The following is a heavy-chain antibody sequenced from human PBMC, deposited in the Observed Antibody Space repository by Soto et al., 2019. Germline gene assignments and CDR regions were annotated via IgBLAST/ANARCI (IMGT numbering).Heavy chain of an antibody. CDR1: GYTFTSYY. CDR3: ARVDVVVPAAKGATGGFDY. CDR2: INPSGGST. V-gene: IGHV1-46*01. J-gene: IGHJ4*02. Sequence: QVQLVQSGAEVKKPGASVKVSCKASGYTFTSYYMHWVRQAPGQGLEWMGIINPSGGSTSYAQKFQGRVNMTRDTSTSTVYMELSSLRSEDTAVYYCARVDVVVPAAKGATGGFDYWGQGTLVTVSS. D-gene: IGHD2-2*01.